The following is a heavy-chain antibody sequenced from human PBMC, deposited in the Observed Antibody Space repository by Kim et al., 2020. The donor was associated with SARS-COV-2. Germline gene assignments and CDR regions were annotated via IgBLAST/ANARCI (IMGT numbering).Heavy chain of an antibody. CDR3: AKDVLPRGSGSVNWFAP. D-gene: IGHD3-10*01. Sequence: GGSLRLSCAASGFTFSSYAMSWVRQAPGKGLEWVSAISGSGGSTYYADSVKGRFTISRDNSKNTLYLQMNSLRAEDTAVYYCAKDVLPRGSGSVNWFAPWGQGTLVTVSS. J-gene: IGHJ5*02. CDR2: ISGSGGST. CDR1: GFTFSSYA. V-gene: IGHV3-23*01.